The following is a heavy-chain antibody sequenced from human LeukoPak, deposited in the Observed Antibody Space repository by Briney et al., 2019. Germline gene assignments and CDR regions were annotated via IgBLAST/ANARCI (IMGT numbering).Heavy chain of an antibody. Sequence: GGSLRLSCAASGFTFYNYWMNWVRQAPGKGLEWVANIKEDGSEKYNVDSVKGRFTISRDNAKNSLYLQMNSLRAEDTAVYYCARGGSGWYHAFDIWGQGTMVTVSS. CDR1: GFTFYNYW. CDR3: ARGGSGWYHAFDI. D-gene: IGHD6-19*01. CDR2: IKEDGSEK. V-gene: IGHV3-7*01. J-gene: IGHJ3*02.